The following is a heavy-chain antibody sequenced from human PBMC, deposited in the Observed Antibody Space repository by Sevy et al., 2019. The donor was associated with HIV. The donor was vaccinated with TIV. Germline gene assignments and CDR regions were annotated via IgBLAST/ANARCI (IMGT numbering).Heavy chain of an antibody. CDR3: AKGRRRGYSSSSGVAYYYYGMDV. CDR1: GFTFSSYG. V-gene: IGHV3-30*18. D-gene: IGHD6-6*01. J-gene: IGHJ6*02. Sequence: GGSLRLSCAASGFTFSSYGMHWVRQAPGKGLEWVAVISYDGSNKYYADSVKGRFTISRDNSKNTLYLQMNSLRAEDTAVYYCAKGRRRGYSSSSGVAYYYYGMDVWGQGTTVTVSS. CDR2: ISYDGSNK.